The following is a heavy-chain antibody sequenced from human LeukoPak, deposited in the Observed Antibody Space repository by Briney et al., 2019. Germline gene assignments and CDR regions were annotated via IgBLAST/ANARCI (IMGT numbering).Heavy chain of an antibody. CDR1: GFTVSSNY. CDR3: ASFLPYHEDDDY. D-gene: IGHD2-2*01. V-gene: IGHV3-21*01. Sequence: GGYLRLSCAASGFTVSSNYMIWVRQAPGRGLEWGSSISNSSSYIYYADSVKGRFTISRDNAKNSLYLQMNILRAEGTAVYYFASFLPYHEDDDYGGQGTLVTVSS. J-gene: IGHJ4*02. CDR2: ISNSSSYI.